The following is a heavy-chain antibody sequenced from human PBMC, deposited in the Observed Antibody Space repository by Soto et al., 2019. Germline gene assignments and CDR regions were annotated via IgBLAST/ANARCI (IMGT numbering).Heavy chain of an antibody. CDR2: ISWDGGST. V-gene: IGHV3-43D*04. Sequence: GGSLRLSCVASGFTFDDYAMHWVRQAPGKGLEWVSLISWDGGSTYYADSVKGRFTISRDNSKNSLYLQMNSLRAEDTALYYCAKAVGVCTSCYYGMDVWGQGTTVTVSS. CDR1: GFTFDDYA. CDR3: AKAVGVCTSCYYGMDV. J-gene: IGHJ6*02. D-gene: IGHD2-2*01.